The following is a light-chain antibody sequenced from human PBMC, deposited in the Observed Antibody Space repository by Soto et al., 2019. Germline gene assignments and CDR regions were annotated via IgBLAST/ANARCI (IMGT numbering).Light chain of an antibody. V-gene: IGKV3D-15*01. CDR2: DAS. Sequence: EIVMTQSPATLSVYTGERATLSCRASQSVSSNFAWYQQKPGQAPRLLIYDASNRATGIPARFSGSGSGTEFTLTISSLQSEDFAVYYCQQYNNWPQTFGQGTRLEIK. CDR1: QSVSSN. J-gene: IGKJ5*01. CDR3: QQYNNWPQT.